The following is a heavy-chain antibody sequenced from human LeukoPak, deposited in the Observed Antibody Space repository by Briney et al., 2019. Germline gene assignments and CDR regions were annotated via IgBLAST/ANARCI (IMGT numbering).Heavy chain of an antibody. CDR3: AREWVAYGTNWFDP. D-gene: IGHD2-21*01. J-gene: IGHJ5*02. Sequence: PSETLSLTCTVSGDSISSYYWSWIRQAAEKGLEWIGRIYIDGSTNYNPSLKSRVTMSVDTSKKQVSLRLNSVTAADTAVYYCAREWVAYGTNWFDPWGQGTLVIVSS. CDR2: IYIDGST. V-gene: IGHV4-4*07. CDR1: GDSISSYY.